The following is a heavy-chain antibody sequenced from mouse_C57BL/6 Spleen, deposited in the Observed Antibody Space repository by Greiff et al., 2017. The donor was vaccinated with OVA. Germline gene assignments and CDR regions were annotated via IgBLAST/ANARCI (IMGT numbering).Heavy chain of an antibody. Sequence: QVQLQQSGPELVKPGASVKLSCKASGYAFSSSWMNWVKQRPGQGLEWIGRIYPGDGGTNYNGKFKGKATLTADKSSSTAYMQLSSLTSEDAAVYVCASVLYYGGRGSMDDWGKGTTVTVSS. CDR2: IYPGDGGT. V-gene: IGHV1-82*01. D-gene: IGHD1-2*01. CDR3: ASVLYYGGRGSMDD. J-gene: IGHJ4*01. CDR1: GYAFSSSW.